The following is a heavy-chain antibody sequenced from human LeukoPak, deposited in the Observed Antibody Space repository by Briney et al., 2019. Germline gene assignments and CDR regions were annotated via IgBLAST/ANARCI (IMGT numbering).Heavy chain of an antibody. Sequence: PSETLSLTCTVSGGSISSSSYYWNWIRQPPGKGLEWIGEINHSGGTNYNPSLESRVTISVDTSKNQFSLKLRSVTAADTAVYYCARGRTWNYSWFDPWGQGTLVTVSS. V-gene: IGHV4-39*07. D-gene: IGHD1-7*01. J-gene: IGHJ5*02. CDR2: INHSGGT. CDR3: ARGRTWNYSWFDP. CDR1: GGSISSSSYY.